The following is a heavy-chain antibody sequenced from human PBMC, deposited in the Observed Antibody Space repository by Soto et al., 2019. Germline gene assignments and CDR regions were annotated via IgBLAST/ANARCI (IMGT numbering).Heavy chain of an antibody. CDR3: ARKAESYGFDI. J-gene: IGHJ3*02. Sequence: QVQLVQSGAEVKKPGSSVKVSCKASGDTFTNYVINWVRQAPGQGLEWMGGFIPIFDAANYAQNFRGRVTLTADEATRTAYIELSGLRSEDTAMYYCARKAESYGFDIWGQGTLVTVSS. D-gene: IGHD2-8*01. V-gene: IGHV1-69*01. CDR1: GDTFTNYV. CDR2: FIPIFDAA.